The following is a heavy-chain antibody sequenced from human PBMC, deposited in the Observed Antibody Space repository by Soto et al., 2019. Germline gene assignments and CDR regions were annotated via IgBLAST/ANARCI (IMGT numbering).Heavy chain of an antibody. CDR2: ITGINGRT. V-gene: IGHV3-23*01. CDR3: AKDRGPCCSGGICYPQSWFEP. CDR1: GFTFGNYG. Sequence: GWSLRLSCVGSGFTFGNYGMSWVRQAPGKGLEWVSAITGINGRTYYADCLKGRFTISRDNPKNTLYLQMNNLRAEDTAMFYCAKDRGPCCSGGICYPQSWFEPWGKGTQVTVSS. D-gene: IGHD2-15*01. J-gene: IGHJ5*02.